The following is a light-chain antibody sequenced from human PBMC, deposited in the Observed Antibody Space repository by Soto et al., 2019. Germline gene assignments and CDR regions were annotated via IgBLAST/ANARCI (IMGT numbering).Light chain of an antibody. CDR1: SSDVGGYNY. J-gene: IGLJ1*01. CDR2: DVS. Sequence: NQPASGSGFALQGISISYTGTSSDVGGYNYVSWYQQHPGKAPKLMISDVSNRPSGVSNRFSGSKSGNTASLTISGLQAEDEADYYCSSYTSSSSYVFGTGTKVTVL. V-gene: IGLV2-14*03. CDR3: SSYTSSSSYV.